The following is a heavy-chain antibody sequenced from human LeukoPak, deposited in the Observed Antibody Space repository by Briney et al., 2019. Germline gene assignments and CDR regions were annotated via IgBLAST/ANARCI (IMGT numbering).Heavy chain of an antibody. D-gene: IGHD4-17*01. CDR3: ARDPSDYGDYMFDY. J-gene: IGHJ4*02. Sequence: GGSLRLSCAASGFTFSNYAMSWVRQPPGKGLEWVAFTWYDGSSNYYADSVAGRFTISRDNSKKKVFLQMNNVRVEDAAVYYCARDPSDYGDYMFDYWGQGTLVTVSS. CDR1: GFTFSNYA. V-gene: IGHV3-33*08. CDR2: TWYDGSSN.